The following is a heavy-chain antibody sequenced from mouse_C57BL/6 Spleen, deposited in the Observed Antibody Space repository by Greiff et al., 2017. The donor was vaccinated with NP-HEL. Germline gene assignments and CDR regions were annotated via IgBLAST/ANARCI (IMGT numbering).Heavy chain of an antibody. D-gene: IGHD1-1*01. J-gene: IGHJ3*01. CDR1: GYTFTSYW. V-gene: IGHV1-72*01. CDR3: ARPLTTVVAAWFAY. Sequence: VKLQQPGAELVKPGASVKLSCKASGYTFTSYWMHWVKQRPGRGLEWIGRIDPNSGGTKYNEKFKSKATLTVDKPSSTAYMQLSSLTSEDSAVYYCARPLTTVVAAWFAYWGQGTLVTVSA. CDR2: IDPNSGGT.